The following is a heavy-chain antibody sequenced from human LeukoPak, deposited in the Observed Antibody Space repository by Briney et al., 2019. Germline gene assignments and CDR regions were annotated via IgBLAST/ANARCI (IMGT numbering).Heavy chain of an antibody. CDR2: TSGSGGST. Sequence: GGSLRLSCAASGFTFSSYAMSWVRQAPGKGLEWVSATSGSGGSTYYADSVKGRFTISRDNSKNTLYLQMNSLRAEDTAVYYCAKAVWDSSGYDYWGQGTLVTVSS. CDR3: AKAVWDSSGYDY. CDR1: GFTFSSYA. D-gene: IGHD6-19*01. V-gene: IGHV3-23*01. J-gene: IGHJ4*02.